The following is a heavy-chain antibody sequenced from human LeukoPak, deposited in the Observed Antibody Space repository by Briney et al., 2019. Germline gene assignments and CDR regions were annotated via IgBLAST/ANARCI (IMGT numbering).Heavy chain of an antibody. V-gene: IGHV3-66*01. Sequence: GGSLRLSCAASGFSFSDDYMSWVRQAPGKGLEWVSVIYSGGSTYYADSVKGRFTISRDNSKNTLYLQMNSLRAEDTAVYYCARDPIIAAAGTYYYYGMDVWGQGTTVTVSS. CDR1: GFSFSDDY. CDR3: ARDPIIAAAGTYYYYGMDV. D-gene: IGHD6-13*01. CDR2: IYSGGST. J-gene: IGHJ6*02.